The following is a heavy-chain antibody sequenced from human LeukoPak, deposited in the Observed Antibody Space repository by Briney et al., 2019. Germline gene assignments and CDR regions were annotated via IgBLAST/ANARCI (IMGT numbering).Heavy chain of an antibody. J-gene: IGHJ3*02. Sequence: GGSLRLSCAASGFTFSSYGMHWVRQAPSKGLEWVAFIRYDGSNKYYADSVKGRFTISRDNSKNTLYLQMNSLRAEDTAVYYCAKERYYFDSSGYYNDAFDIWGQGTMVTVSS. CDR3: AKERYYFDSSGYYNDAFDI. CDR2: IRYDGSNK. D-gene: IGHD3-22*01. CDR1: GFTFSSYG. V-gene: IGHV3-30*02.